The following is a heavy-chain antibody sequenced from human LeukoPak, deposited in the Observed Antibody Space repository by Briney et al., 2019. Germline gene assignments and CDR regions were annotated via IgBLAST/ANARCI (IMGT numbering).Heavy chain of an antibody. D-gene: IGHD1-26*01. CDR3: ARDHVLSGSYDY. J-gene: IGHJ4*02. V-gene: IGHV1-18*03. CDR2: ISAYNGNT. Sequence: ASVKVSCKASGYTFTSYGISWVRQAPGQGLEWMGWISAYNGNTNYAQKLQGRVTMTTDTSTSTAYMELRSLRSDDMAVYDCARDHVLSGSYDYWGQGTLVTVSS. CDR1: GYTFTSYG.